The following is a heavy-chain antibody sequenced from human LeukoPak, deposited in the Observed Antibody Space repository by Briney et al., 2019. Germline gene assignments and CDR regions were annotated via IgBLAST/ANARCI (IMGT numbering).Heavy chain of an antibody. V-gene: IGHV4-4*07. CDR2: IYSSGIT. J-gene: IGHJ4*02. D-gene: IGHD3-9*01. Sequence: SETLSLTCTVSGGSITNFYWNWIRQPAGKGLEWSGRIYSSGITNYDPSLKSRAAMSVDTSKNQFSLNLYSVTAAATAVYYCARGHYDTPWDWGQGTLITVSS. CDR3: ARGHYDTPWD. CDR1: GGSITNFY.